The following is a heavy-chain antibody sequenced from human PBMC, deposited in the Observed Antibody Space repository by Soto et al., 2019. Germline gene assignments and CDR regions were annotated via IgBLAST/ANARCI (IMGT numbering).Heavy chain of an antibody. D-gene: IGHD6-19*01. J-gene: IGHJ4*02. CDR2: ISSSGTTE. V-gene: IGHV3-11*01. Sequence: GGSLRLSCAASGFTFSGYYMSWIRQAPGKGLEWISYISSSGTTENYADSVKGRFTVSRDNAKNSLYLQVNSLRAEDKAVYYCARDRGAVVGQYFDYWGQGTLVTVSS. CDR3: ARDRGAVVGQYFDY. CDR1: GFTFSGYY.